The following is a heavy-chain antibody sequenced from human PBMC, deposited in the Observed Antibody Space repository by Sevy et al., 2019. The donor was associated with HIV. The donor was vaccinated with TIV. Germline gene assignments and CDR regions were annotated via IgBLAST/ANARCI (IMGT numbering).Heavy chain of an antibody. J-gene: IGHJ4*02. CDR1: GGSISSGGYY. CDR2: IYYSGST. CDR3: ARVGAAAAGDY. V-gene: IGHV4-31*03. Sequence: SETLSLTCTVSGGSISSGGYYWSWIRQHPGKGLEWIGYIYYSGSTYYNPSLKRRVTMSVDTSKNQFALKLSSVTAADTAVYYCARVGAAAAGDYWGQGTLVTVSS. D-gene: IGHD6-13*01.